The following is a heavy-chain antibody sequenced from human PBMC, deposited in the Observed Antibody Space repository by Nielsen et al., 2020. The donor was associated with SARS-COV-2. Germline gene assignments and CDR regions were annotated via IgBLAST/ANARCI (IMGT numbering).Heavy chain of an antibody. V-gene: IGHV1-24*01. D-gene: IGHD6-19*01. CDR3: ATSPAVADPGVWFDP. CDR2: FDPEGGET. CDR1: GFTLTELS. Sequence: ASVKVSCKVSGFTLTELSMHWVRQAPGKGLEWMGGFDPEGGETIYAQKFQGRVTMTEDTSTDTAYMELSSLRSEDTAVYYCATSPAVADPGVWFDPWGQGTLVTVSS. J-gene: IGHJ5*02.